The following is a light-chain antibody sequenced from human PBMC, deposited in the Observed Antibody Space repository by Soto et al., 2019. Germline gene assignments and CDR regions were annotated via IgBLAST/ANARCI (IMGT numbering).Light chain of an antibody. CDR2: DAS. CDR1: QSVSSF. Sequence: EIVLTQSPATLSLSPGERATLSCRASQSVSSFLAWYQQKPGQAPRLLIYDASNRATGIPVRFSGSGSGTDFTLTISSLEPEDFAVYYGQQRSDWPPVTFGGGTKVEIK. J-gene: IGKJ4*01. CDR3: QQRSDWPPVT. V-gene: IGKV3-11*01.